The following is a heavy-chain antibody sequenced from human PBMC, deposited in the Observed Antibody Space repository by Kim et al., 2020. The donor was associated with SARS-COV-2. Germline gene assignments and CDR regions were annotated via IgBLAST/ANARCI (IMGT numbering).Heavy chain of an antibody. Sequence: ASVKVSCKASGYTFTSYYMHWVRQAPGQGLEWMGIINPSGGSTSYAQKFQGRVTMTRDTSTSTVYMELSSLRSEDTAVYYCARAGRVEMAQHKRPYGMDVWGQGTTVTVSS. V-gene: IGHV1-46*01. CDR2: INPSGGST. CDR1: GYTFTSYY. D-gene: IGHD3-10*01. CDR3: ARAGRVEMAQHKRPYGMDV. J-gene: IGHJ6*02.